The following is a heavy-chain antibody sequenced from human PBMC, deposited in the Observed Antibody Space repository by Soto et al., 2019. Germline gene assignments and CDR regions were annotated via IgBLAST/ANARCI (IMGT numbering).Heavy chain of an antibody. J-gene: IGHJ6*02. CDR1: GGTFSSYT. CDR3: ARGRYYGSGSYSGGYYYYGMDV. CDR2: IIPILGIA. V-gene: IGHV1-69*02. D-gene: IGHD3-10*01. Sequence: SVKVSCKASGGTFSSYTISWVRQAPGQGLEWMGRIIPILGIANYAQKFQGRVTITADKSTSTAYMELSSLRSEDTAVYYCARGRYYGSGSYSGGYYYYGMDVWG.